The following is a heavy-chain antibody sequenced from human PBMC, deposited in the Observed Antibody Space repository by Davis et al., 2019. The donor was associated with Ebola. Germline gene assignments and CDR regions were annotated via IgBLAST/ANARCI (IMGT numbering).Heavy chain of an antibody. Sequence: SETLSLTCAVYGGSFSGYYWSWIRQPPGKGLEWIGEINHSGSTNYNPSLKSRVTISVDTSKNQFSLKLRSVTAADTAVYYCARELRLEWSRSLVYMDVWGKGTTVTV. D-gene: IGHD3-3*01. J-gene: IGHJ6*03. CDR3: ARELRLEWSRSLVYMDV. CDR2: INHSGST. V-gene: IGHV4-34*01. CDR1: GGSFSGYY.